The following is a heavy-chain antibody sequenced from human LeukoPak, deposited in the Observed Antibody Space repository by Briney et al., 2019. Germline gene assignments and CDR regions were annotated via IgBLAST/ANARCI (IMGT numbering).Heavy chain of an antibody. D-gene: IGHD2-21*02. V-gene: IGHV4-59*08. Sequence: PSETLSLTCTVSGGSISSYYWSWIRQPPGKGLEWIGYIYYSGSTNYNPSLKSRVTISVDTSKNQFSLKLSSVTAADTAVYYCARPYCGGDCSHDAFDIWGQGTMVTVSS. CDR3: ARPYCGGDCSHDAFDI. CDR2: IYYSGST. J-gene: IGHJ3*02. CDR1: GGSISSYY.